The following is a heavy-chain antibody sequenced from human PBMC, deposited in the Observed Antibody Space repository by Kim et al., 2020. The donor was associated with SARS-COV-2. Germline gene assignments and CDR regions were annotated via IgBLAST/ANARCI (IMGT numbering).Heavy chain of an antibody. CDR3: AKDNSLRVQLWLNDMDV. CDR2: ITGSGGRT. D-gene: IGHD5-18*01. J-gene: IGHJ6*02. CDR1: GFTFNNYA. Sequence: GGSLRLSCAASGFTFNNYAMSWVRQAPGKGLEWVSSITGSGGRTYYADSVKGRFTISRYNSKNTLYLQMSSLRAEDTAVYYCAKDNSLRVQLWLNDMDVWGQGTTVTVSS. V-gene: IGHV3-23*01.